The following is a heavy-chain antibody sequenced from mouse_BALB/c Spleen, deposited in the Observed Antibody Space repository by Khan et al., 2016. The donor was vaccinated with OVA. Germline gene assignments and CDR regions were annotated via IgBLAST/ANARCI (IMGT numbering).Heavy chain of an antibody. J-gene: IGHJ4*01. CDR3: ARSTYYGNPYAMDY. D-gene: IGHD2-10*01. Sequence: DVKLQESGPELVKPGASVKMSCKASGYTFTSYVMHWVKQKPGQGLEWIGYINPYNDGTKYNEKFKGKATLTSDKSSGTSCMELSSLTSEDSAVYFCARSTYYGNPYAMDYWGQGTSVTVSS. CDR2: INPYNDGT. V-gene: IGHV1S136*01. CDR1: GYTFTSYV.